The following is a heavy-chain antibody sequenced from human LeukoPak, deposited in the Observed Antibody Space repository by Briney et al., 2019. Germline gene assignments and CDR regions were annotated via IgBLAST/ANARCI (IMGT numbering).Heavy chain of an antibody. CDR3: ARDPYYYDFWSGYYLGYFDY. J-gene: IGHJ4*02. D-gene: IGHD3-3*01. Sequence: GGSLRLSCAASGFTFSSYWMSWVRQAPGKGLEWVANINLDGSEKYYVDSVKGRFTISRDNAKNSLYLQMNSLRAEDTAVYYCARDPYYYDFWSGYYLGYFDYWGQGTLITVST. CDR2: INLDGSEK. CDR1: GFTFSSYW. V-gene: IGHV3-7*01.